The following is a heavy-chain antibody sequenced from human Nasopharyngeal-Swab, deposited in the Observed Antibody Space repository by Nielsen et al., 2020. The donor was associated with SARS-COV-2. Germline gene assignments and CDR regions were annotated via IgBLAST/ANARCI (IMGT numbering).Heavy chain of an antibody. Sequence: GESLKISCAASGFTLSDYYMSWMRQAPGKGLEWVSYIRSSGDHIFYADSVKGRFTISRDTAKNSLYLQMDNLRPEDTAVYYCAREAHDYSNYRRGTEWFDPWGQGTLVTVSS. J-gene: IGHJ5*02. CDR1: GFTLSDYY. CDR2: IRSSGDHI. D-gene: IGHD4-11*01. V-gene: IGHV3-11*01. CDR3: AREAHDYSNYRRGTEWFDP.